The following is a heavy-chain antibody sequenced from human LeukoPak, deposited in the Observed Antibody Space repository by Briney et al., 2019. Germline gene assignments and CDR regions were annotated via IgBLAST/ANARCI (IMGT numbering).Heavy chain of an antibody. CDR2: IYPGDSDT. V-gene: IGHV5-51*01. CDR1: GYTFAKYW. D-gene: IGHD4-17*01. CDR3: ATPTFYGDYNFDY. Sequence: GESLKISCQASGYTFAKYWIGWVRQMPGKGLEWMGIIYPGDSDTRYSPSFQGQVTISADKSISTAYLQWSSLKASDTAMYYCATPTFYGDYNFDYWGQGTLVTVSS. J-gene: IGHJ4*02.